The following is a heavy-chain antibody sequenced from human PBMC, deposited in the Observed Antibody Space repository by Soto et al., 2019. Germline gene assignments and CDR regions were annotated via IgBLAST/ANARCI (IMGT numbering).Heavy chain of an antibody. CDR1: GFTFRSFV. CDR2: TSYDGSNK. CDR3: ARWGTTGGLDV. Sequence: ESGGGVVQPGTSLRLSCVGSGFTFRSFVIHWVRQAPGKGLEWVALTSYDGSNKYYDDSVKGRFTISRDNSRNTVDLQMDSLRLEYTALYYCARWGTTGGLDVWGQGTLVSVSS. J-gene: IGHJ4*02. V-gene: IGHV3-30*19. D-gene: IGHD3-16*01.